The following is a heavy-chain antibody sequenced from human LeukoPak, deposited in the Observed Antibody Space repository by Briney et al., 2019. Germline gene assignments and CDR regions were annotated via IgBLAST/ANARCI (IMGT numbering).Heavy chain of an antibody. Sequence: GRSLRLSCAASGFTFSSYGMHWVRQAPGKGLEWVAVISYDGSNKYYADSVKGRFTISRDNSKNTLYLQMNSLRAEDTAVYYCAKDFNYYGSGSPPYYFDYWGQGTLVTVSS. D-gene: IGHD3-10*01. CDR2: ISYDGSNK. CDR3: AKDFNYYGSGSPPYYFDY. CDR1: GFTFSSYG. J-gene: IGHJ4*02. V-gene: IGHV3-30*18.